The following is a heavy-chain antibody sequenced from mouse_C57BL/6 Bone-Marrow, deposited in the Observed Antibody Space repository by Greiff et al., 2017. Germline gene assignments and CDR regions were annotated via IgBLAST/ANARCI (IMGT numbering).Heavy chain of an antibody. CDR1: GFNIKDYY. J-gene: IGHJ3*01. V-gene: IGHV14-2*01. D-gene: IGHD2-2*01. CDR3: ASQGYGYHFAY. Sequence: VQLLQSGAELVKPGASLKFSCTASGFNIKDYYMHWVRQRTDQGLEWIGSIDPEDGDTKYAPKFQGRSTISADTSTNTDYLQLSRLTSEETAVYYGASQGYGYHFAYWGQGTLGTVSA. CDR2: IDPEDGDT.